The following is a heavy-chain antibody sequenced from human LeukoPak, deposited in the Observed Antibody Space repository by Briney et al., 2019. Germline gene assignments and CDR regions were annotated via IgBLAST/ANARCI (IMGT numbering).Heavy chain of an antibody. CDR2: IWFDKNQ. J-gene: IGHJ6*02. CDR3: ARDRHCVNGVCHSPPGMDV. V-gene: IGHV3-33*08. CDR1: GFTFSSYA. D-gene: IGHD2-8*01. Sequence: GRSLRLSCAASGFTFSSYAMHWVRQAPGKGLEWVADIWFDKNQHFADSVKGRFAISRDNSKNTVYLQINSLRAEDTAVYYCARDRHCVNGVCHSPPGMDVWGQGTTVTVSS.